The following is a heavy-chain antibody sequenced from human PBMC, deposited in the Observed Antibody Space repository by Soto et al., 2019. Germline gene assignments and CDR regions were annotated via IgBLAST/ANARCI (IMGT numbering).Heavy chain of an antibody. CDR1: GGSFSGYY. V-gene: IGHV4-34*01. D-gene: IGHD5-18*01. J-gene: IGHJ4*02. CDR2: INHSGST. CDR3: ARGTRGYCYGLYY. Sequence: QVQLQQWGAGLLKPSETLSLTCAVYGGSFSGYYWSWIRQPPGKGLEWIGEINHSGSTNYNPSLKSRVTISVDTSKNQFSLKLSSVTAADTAVYYCARGTRGYCYGLYYWGQGTLVTVSS.